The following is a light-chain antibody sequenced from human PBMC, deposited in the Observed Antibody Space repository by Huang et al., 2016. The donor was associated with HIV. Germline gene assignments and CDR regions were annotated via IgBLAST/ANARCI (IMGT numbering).Light chain of an antibody. CDR2: LGS. J-gene: IGKJ4*01. CDR3: MQALQTPRT. Sequence: DIVMTQSPLSLPVTPGEPASISCRSSQSLLHSDGYNYLDWYLQRPGQSPQPLIYLGSNRASGVPDRFSGSGSGTDFTLKISRLEAEDVGVYYCMQALQTPRTFGGGTKVEIK. V-gene: IGKV2-28*01. CDR1: QSLLHSDGYNY.